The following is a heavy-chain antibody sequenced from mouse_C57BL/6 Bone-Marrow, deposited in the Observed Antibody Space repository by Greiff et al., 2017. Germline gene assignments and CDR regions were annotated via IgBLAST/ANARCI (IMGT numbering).Heavy chain of an antibody. V-gene: IGHV14-4*01. D-gene: IGHD1-1*01. J-gene: IGHJ3*01. Sequence: EVQLQQSGAELVRPGASVKLSCTASGFNIKDDYMHWVKQRPEQGLEWIGWIDPENGDTEYASKFQGKATITADPSSNTAYLQLSSLTSEDTAVYYCTTQGYYSPYWGQGTLVTVSA. CDR2: IDPENGDT. CDR3: TTQGYYSPY. CDR1: GFNIKDDY.